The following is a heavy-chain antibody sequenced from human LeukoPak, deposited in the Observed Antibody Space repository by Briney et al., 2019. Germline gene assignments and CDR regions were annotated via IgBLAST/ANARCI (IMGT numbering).Heavy chain of an antibody. V-gene: IGHV1-69*05. CDR3: ASCDFWSDYYYYMDV. CDR2: IIPIFGTA. J-gene: IGHJ6*03. Sequence: SVKVSCKASGGTFSSYAISWVRQAPGQGLEWMGGIIPIFGTANYAQKFQGRVTITMDESTSTAYMELSSLRSEDTAVYYCASCDFWSDYYYYMDVWGKGTTVTVSS. CDR1: GGTFSSYA. D-gene: IGHD3-3*01.